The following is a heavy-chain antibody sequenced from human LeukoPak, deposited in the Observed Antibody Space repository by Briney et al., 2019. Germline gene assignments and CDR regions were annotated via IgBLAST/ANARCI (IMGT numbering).Heavy chain of an antibody. CDR2: INHRGST. CDR1: GESLSKYY. J-gene: IGHJ4*02. CDR3: ASSVGSTDY. D-gene: IGHD1-26*01. Sequence: TSETLSLTCAVYGESLSKYYWTWIRQSPGKGLEWIGEINHRGSTNLNPSLKSRVTLSVDTSKHQFSLKLTSVTAADAAVYYCASSVGSTDYWGQGVMVTVSS. V-gene: IGHV4-34*01.